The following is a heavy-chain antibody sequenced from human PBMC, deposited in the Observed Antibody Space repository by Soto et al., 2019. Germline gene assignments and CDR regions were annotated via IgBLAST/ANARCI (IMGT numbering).Heavy chain of an antibody. CDR3: AKQGPGY. V-gene: IGHV3-23*01. J-gene: IGHJ4*02. CDR1: GFTFSSSD. Sequence: EVQLLESGGGLVQPGGSLRLSCAASGFTFSSSDMTWVRQAPGEGLEWVSSITSVGSSTFYADSVKGRFTITRDNSRNTLYLQMNSLRAEDTAIYYWAKQGPGYWGQGTLVTVSS. CDR2: ITSVGSST.